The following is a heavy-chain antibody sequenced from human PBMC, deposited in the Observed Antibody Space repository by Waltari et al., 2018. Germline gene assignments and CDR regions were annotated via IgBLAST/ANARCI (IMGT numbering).Heavy chain of an antibody. CDR3: AKDYYDSSGYFDY. J-gene: IGHJ4*02. Sequence: QVQLVESGGGVVQPGRSLRLSCAASGFTFSSYGMHWVRQAPGKGLEWVAVIWYDGSNKYYADSVKGRFTISRDNSKNTLYLQMNSLRAEDTAMYYCAKDYYDSSGYFDYWGQGTLVTVSS. D-gene: IGHD3-22*01. CDR2: IWYDGSNK. CDR1: GFTFSSYG. V-gene: IGHV3-30*18.